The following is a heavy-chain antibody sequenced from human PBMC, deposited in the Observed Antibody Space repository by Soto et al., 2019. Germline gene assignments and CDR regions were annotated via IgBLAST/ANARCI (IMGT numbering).Heavy chain of an antibody. V-gene: IGHV1-2*02. CDR2: INPNSGGT. Sequence: ASVKVSCKASGYTFTGYYMHWVRQAPGQGLEWMGWINPNSGGTNYAQKFQGRVTMTRDTSISTAYMELSRLRSDDTAVYYCARENSSSSYYYYGMDVWGQRTTVTVSS. CDR3: ARENSSSSYYYYGMDV. D-gene: IGHD6-13*01. CDR1: GYTFTGYY. J-gene: IGHJ6*02.